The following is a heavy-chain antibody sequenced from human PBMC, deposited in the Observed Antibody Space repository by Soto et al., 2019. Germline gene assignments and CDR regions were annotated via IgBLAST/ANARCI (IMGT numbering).Heavy chain of an antibody. Sequence: DLEESGGGLVQPGGSLRLSCAASGFTFSAYWMNWVRQAPGKGLEWVANINEDGSEYNDVASVKGRFTISRDNAKNSLFLQMNALRVGDTAVYYCARTGDGHHDFLDYWGQGILVSVSS. J-gene: IGHJ4*02. CDR1: GFTFSAYW. CDR2: INEDGSEY. D-gene: IGHD1-1*01. V-gene: IGHV3-7*01. CDR3: ARTGDGHHDFLDY.